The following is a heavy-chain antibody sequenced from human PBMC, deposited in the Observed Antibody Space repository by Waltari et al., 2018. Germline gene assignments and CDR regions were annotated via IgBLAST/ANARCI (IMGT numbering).Heavy chain of an antibody. J-gene: IGHJ6*02. Sequence: QVQLVQSGAEVKKPGSSVKVSCKASGGTFSSYAISWVRQAPGQGLEWMGGIIPIFGTANYAQKFQGRVTITTDESTSTAYMELSSLRSEDTAVYYCARSACSGGSCYGTYYYYGMDVWGQGTTVTVSS. V-gene: IGHV1-69*05. CDR3: ARSACSGGSCYGTYYYYGMDV. CDR1: GGTFSSYA. CDR2: IIPIFGTA. D-gene: IGHD2-15*01.